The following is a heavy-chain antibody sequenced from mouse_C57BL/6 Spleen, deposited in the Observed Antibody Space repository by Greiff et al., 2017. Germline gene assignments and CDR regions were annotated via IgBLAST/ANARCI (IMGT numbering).Heavy chain of an antibody. J-gene: IGHJ3*01. CDR1: GYTFTDYE. Sequence: HVQLQQSGAELVRPGASVTLSCKASGYTFTDYEMHWVKQTPVHGLEWIGAIDPETGGTAYNQKFKGKAILTADKSSSTAYMELRSLTSEDSAVYYCTRPPSRWLLSYWGQGTLVTVSA. V-gene: IGHV1-15*01. CDR2: IDPETGGT. D-gene: IGHD2-3*01. CDR3: TRPPSRWLLSY.